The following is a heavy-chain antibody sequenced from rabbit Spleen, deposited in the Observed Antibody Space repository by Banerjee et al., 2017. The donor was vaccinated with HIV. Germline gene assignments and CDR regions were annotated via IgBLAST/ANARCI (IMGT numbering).Heavy chain of an antibody. CDR1: GFSFASGYD. CDR3: ARDLTGVIGWNFGW. J-gene: IGHJ4*01. Sequence: QSLEESGGGLVKPGTSLTLTCKASGFSFASGYDMCWVRQAPGKGLEWVACAYAGSSGSTYSATWAKGRFTVSKTSSTTVTLQMTSLTAADTGTYFCARDLTGVIGWNFGWWGPGTLVTVS. V-gene: IGHV1S40*01. CDR2: AYAGSSGST. D-gene: IGHD1-1*01.